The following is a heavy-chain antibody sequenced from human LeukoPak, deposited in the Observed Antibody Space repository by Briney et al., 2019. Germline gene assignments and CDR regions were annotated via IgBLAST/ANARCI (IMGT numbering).Heavy chain of an antibody. V-gene: IGHV4-30-2*01. CDR3: ARSRGYYYGYLGGFDY. Sequence: KPSETLSLTCAVSGGSISSGGYSWSWIRQPPGKGLEWIGYIYLSGSTYYNPSLKSRVTISVDRSKNQFSLKLRSVTAADTAVYYCARSRGYYYGYLGGFDYWGQGTLVTVSS. CDR2: IYLSGST. CDR1: GGSISSGGYS. J-gene: IGHJ4*02. D-gene: IGHD5-18*01.